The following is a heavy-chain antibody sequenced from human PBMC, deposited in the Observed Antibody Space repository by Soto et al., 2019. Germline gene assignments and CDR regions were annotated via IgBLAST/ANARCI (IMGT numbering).Heavy chain of an antibody. CDR2: IVVGSGNT. CDR1: GFTFSSSA. Sequence: ASVKVSFKASGFTFSSSAVQWVRQARGQRLEWIGWIVVGSGNTNYAQKFQERVTITRDMSTSTVYMELSSLRSEDTAVYYCAADGYYESSGYYPRDAFDIWGQGTMVTVSS. J-gene: IGHJ3*02. CDR3: AADGYYESSGYYPRDAFDI. D-gene: IGHD3-22*01. V-gene: IGHV1-58*01.